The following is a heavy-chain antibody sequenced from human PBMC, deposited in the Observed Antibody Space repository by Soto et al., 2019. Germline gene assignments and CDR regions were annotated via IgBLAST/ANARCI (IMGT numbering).Heavy chain of an antibody. V-gene: IGHV1-3*05. Sequence: QVQLVQSGAEEKKPGASVKVSCKASGYTFTSYAMHWVRQAPGQRLEWMGWINAGNGNTKYSQKFQGRVTITRDTPASTAYMELSSLRSEATAVYYCARGVAPYYFDYWGQGTLVTVSS. CDR1: GYTFTSYA. CDR3: ARGVAPYYFDY. J-gene: IGHJ4*02. D-gene: IGHD2-15*01. CDR2: INAGNGNT.